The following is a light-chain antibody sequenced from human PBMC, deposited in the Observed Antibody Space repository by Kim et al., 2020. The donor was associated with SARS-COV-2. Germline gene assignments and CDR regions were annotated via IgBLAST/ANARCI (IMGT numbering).Light chain of an antibody. V-gene: IGKV1-33*01. CDR1: QDISNY. CDR2: TSS. Sequence: DVQMTQSPSSLSASVGDRVSITCQASQDISNYVNWYQQKPGKGPKLLISTSSTLESGVPSNFRGSGSGTDFTFTIISLQPDDFATYYCQQYDSLPWTFGQGTKVDIK. CDR3: QQYDSLPWT. J-gene: IGKJ1*01.